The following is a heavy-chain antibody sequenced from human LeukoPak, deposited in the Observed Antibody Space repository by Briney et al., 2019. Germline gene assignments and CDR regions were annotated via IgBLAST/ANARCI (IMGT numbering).Heavy chain of an antibody. CDR2: INPNSGGT. Sequence: ASVKVSCKTSGYTFTGYYMHWVRQAPGQGLEWMGWINPNSGGTNYAQKFQDRVSMTRDTSISTAYMELSRLRSDDTAVYYCARAPRGYYDSSGYMDVWGKGTTVTVSS. CDR3: ARAPRGYYDSSGYMDV. CDR1: GYTFTGYY. J-gene: IGHJ6*04. V-gene: IGHV1-2*02. D-gene: IGHD3-22*01.